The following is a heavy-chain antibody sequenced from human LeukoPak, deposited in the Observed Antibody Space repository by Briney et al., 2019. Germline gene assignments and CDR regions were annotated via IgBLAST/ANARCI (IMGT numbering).Heavy chain of an antibody. CDR2: IYYSGSS. D-gene: IGHD3-22*01. CDR1: VGSISSSSYY. V-gene: IGHV4-39*01. CDR3: ARGEGGYFDY. J-gene: IGHJ4*02. Sequence: SETLSLTCTVSVGSISSSSYYWAWIRQPPGKGLEWIGNIYYSGSSSYNPSLKSRVTIAIDTSNNQFSLKLSSVTAADTAVYYCARGEGGYFDYWGQGTPVTVSS.